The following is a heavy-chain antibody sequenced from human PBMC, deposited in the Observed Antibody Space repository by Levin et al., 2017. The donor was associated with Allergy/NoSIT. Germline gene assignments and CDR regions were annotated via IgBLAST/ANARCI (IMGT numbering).Heavy chain of an antibody. CDR2: INHVGST. J-gene: IGHJ5*02. V-gene: IGHV4-34*01. D-gene: IGHD7-27*01. CDR1: GGSFNDHF. Sequence: SSETLSLTCAVYGGSFNDHFWAWIRQPPGKGLEWIGEINHVGSTNFSPSRKSRVTFSRDTSRNQVPLSLRCVTAAAAAMYYCARSNWAIYWLDPWGQGILVTVSS. CDR3: ARSNWAIYWLDP.